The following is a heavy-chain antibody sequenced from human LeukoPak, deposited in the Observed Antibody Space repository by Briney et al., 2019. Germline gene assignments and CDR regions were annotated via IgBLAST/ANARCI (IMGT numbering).Heavy chain of an antibody. CDR2: IGTAGDT. D-gene: IGHD1-1*01. V-gene: IGHV3-13*01. Sequence: GGSLSLSCAASGFTFSDYDMHWVRQATGKGLEWVSAIGTAGDTYYTGSVKGRFTISRENAKNSLYLQMNSLRAGDTAVYYCVRVAKERVGGVYYFDYWGQGTPVTVSS. J-gene: IGHJ4*02. CDR1: GFTFSDYD. CDR3: VRVAKERVGGVYYFDY.